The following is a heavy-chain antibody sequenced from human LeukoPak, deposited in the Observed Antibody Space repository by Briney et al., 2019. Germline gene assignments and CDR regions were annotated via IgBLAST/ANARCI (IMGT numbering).Heavy chain of an antibody. Sequence: GESLKISCKGSGYSFTSYWIGWVRQMPGKGLEWMGIIYPGDSDTRYSPSFQGQVTISADKSISTAYLQWSSLKASDTAMYYCARHASILGTQNYDYGMDVWGQGTTVTVSS. CDR3: ARHASILGTQNYDYGMDV. CDR1: GYSFTSYW. D-gene: IGHD3-9*01. V-gene: IGHV5-51*01. CDR2: IYPGDSDT. J-gene: IGHJ6*02.